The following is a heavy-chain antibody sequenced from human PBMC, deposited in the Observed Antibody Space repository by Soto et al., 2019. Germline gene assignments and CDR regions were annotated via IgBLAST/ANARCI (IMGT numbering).Heavy chain of an antibody. CDR2: IIPILGIA. D-gene: IGHD5-18*01. CDR3: ARAQQPWPFDY. Sequence: ASVKVSCKASGGTFSSYTIIWVRQAPGQGPEWMGRIIPILGIANYAQKFQGRVTITADKSTSTAYMELSGLRSEDTAVYYCARAQQPWPFDYWGQGTLVTVS. V-gene: IGHV1-69*02. J-gene: IGHJ4*02. CDR1: GGTFSSYT.